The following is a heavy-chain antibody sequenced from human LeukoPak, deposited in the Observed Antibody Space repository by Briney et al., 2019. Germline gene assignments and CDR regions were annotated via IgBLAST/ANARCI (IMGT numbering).Heavy chain of an antibody. CDR1: GGSISSSNW. J-gene: IGHJ4*02. CDR2: IYHSGST. V-gene: IGHV4-4*02. Sequence: SETLSLTCAVSGGSISSSNWWSWVRQPPGKGLEWIGEIYHSGSTNYNPSLKSRVTISVDTSKNQFSLKLSSVTAADTAVYYCARGGDIVVVVAAPRMYYFDYWGQGTLVTVSS. D-gene: IGHD2-15*01. CDR3: ARGGDIVVVVAAPRMYYFDY.